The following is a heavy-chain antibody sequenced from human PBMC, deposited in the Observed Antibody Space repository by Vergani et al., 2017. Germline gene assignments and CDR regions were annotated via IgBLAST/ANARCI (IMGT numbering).Heavy chain of an antibody. CDR2: IKNTGDST. Sequence: EVQLLQSEGAVVQPGGSLRLSCVASGFTFSSHAMSWVRQGHGQGLEWVSSIKNTGDSTHYADSVKGRFTISRDNSKNTLYLQMNSLRAKDTALYYCAKDLGTSSGGGWFDPWGQGTLVTVSS. CDR3: AKDLGTSSGGGWFDP. V-gene: IGHV3-23*01. J-gene: IGHJ5*02. D-gene: IGHD6-6*01. CDR1: GFTFSSHA.